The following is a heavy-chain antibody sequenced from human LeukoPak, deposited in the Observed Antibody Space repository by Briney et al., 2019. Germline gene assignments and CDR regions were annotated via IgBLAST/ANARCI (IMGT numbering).Heavy chain of an antibody. CDR1: GGSISSYY. D-gene: IGHD3-10*01. CDR2: IYYSGST. J-gene: IGHJ4*02. Sequence: SETLSLTCTVSGGSISSYYWSWIRQPPGKGLEWIGSIYYSGSTYYNPSLKSRVTISVDTSKNQFSLKLSSVTAADTAVYYCARGYFSGGIWFGELPFDYWGQGTLVTVSS. CDR3: ARGYFSGGIWFGELPFDY. V-gene: IGHV4-59*12.